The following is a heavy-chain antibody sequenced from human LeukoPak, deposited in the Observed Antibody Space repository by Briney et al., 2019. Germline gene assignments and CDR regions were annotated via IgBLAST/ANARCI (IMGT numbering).Heavy chain of an antibody. CDR3: ARVGGSSWPYYYGMDV. CDR2: INSDGSST. D-gene: IGHD6-13*01. Sequence: PGGSLRLSCAASGFTFSSYWMHWVRQAPGKGLVWVSRINSDGSSTSYADSVKGRFTISRDNAKNTLYLQMNSLRAEDTAVYYCARVGGSSWPYYYGMDVWGQGTTVTVSS. J-gene: IGHJ6*02. CDR1: GFTFSSYW. V-gene: IGHV3-74*01.